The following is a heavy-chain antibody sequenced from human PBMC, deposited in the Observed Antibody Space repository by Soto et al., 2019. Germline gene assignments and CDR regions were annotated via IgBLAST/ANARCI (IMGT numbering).Heavy chain of an antibody. CDR2: IYPGDSDT. Sequence: GESLKISCKGSGYSFTSYWIGWVRQMPGKGLEWMGIIYPGDSDTRYSPSFQGQVTISADKSISTAYLQWSSLKASDTAMYYCYLFLKGRGYESFVYWCQRTLGSVSS. V-gene: IGHV5-51*01. D-gene: IGHD5-12*01. CDR1: GYSFTSYW. J-gene: IGHJ4*02. CDR3: YLFLKGRGYESFVY.